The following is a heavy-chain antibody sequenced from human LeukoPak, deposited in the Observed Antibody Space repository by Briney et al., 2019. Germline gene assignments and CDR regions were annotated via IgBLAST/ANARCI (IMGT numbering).Heavy chain of an antibody. CDR1: GGSISSYY. D-gene: IGHD2-15*01. Sequence: SETLSLTCTVSGGSISSYYWSWIRQPPGKGLEWIGEINHSGSTNYNPSLKSRVTISVDTSKNQFSLKLSSVTAADTAVYYCASTVVVAATWIWFDPWGQGTLVTVSS. V-gene: IGHV4-34*01. CDR2: INHSGST. CDR3: ASTVVVAATWIWFDP. J-gene: IGHJ5*02.